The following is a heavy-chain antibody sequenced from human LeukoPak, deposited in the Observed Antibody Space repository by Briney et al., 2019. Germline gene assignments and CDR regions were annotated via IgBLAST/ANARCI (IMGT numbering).Heavy chain of an antibody. Sequence: PPETLSLTCTVSGGSISSSGYYWGWIRQPPGKGLEWIGNIYYSGSTYYNPSLKSRITISVDTSKNQFSLKLSSVTAADTAVYYCARRGPVLDRMLGHYYYYMDVWGKGTTVTVSS. J-gene: IGHJ6*03. CDR2: IYYSGST. CDR3: ARRGPVLDRMLGHYYYYMDV. D-gene: IGHD2-8*01. CDR1: GGSISSSGYY. V-gene: IGHV4-39*01.